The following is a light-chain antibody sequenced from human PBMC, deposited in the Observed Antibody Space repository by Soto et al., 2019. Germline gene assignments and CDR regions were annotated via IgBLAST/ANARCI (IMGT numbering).Light chain of an antibody. CDR3: ETWDTSLSAVV. Sequence: QSVLTQPPSVSAAPGQKVTISCSGSSSNIGNNYVSWYQHLPGTGPKVLIYDNNNRPSGIPDRFSGSKSGTSATLGITGLQTGDEADYYCETWDTSLSAVVFGGGTKVTVL. CDR1: SSNIGNNY. J-gene: IGLJ2*01. CDR2: DNN. V-gene: IGLV1-51*01.